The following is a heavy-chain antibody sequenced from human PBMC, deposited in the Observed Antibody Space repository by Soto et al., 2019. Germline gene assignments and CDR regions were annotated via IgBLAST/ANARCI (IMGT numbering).Heavy chain of an antibody. V-gene: IGHV1-2*02. D-gene: IGHD3-10*01. Sequence: ASVKVSCKASGYTFTDYFVHWVRQAPGQGLEWMGYINPKRGDTKFAPKFQGRVTPTRDTSITTAYMDLRRLTSDDTAVYYCASWSGASGSYTAFTSWGPGTLVTVSS. J-gene: IGHJ5*02. CDR1: GYTFTDYF. CDR2: INPKRGDT. CDR3: ASWSGASGSYTAFTS.